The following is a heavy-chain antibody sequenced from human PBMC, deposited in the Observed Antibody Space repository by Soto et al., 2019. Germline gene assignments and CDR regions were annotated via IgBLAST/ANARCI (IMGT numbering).Heavy chain of an antibody. CDR2: IIPIFGTA. CDR1: GGTFSSYA. CDR3: ARGVAAAGTGVYNWFDP. Sequence: QVQLVQSGDEVKKPGSSVKVSCKASGGTFSSYAISWVRQAPGQGLEWMGGIIPIFGTANYAQKFQGRVTITADESTSTAYMELSSLRSEDTAVYYCARGVAAAGTGVYNWFDPWGQGTLVTVSS. V-gene: IGHV1-69*01. D-gene: IGHD6-13*01. J-gene: IGHJ5*02.